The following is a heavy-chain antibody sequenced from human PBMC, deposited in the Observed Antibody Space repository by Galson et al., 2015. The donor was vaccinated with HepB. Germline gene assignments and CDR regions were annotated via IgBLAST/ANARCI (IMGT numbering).Heavy chain of an antibody. J-gene: IGHJ5*02. CDR3: ARQDTSGYFPRPDWFDP. CDR2: IYDSGNA. V-gene: IGHV4-39*01. Sequence: ETLSLTCSVSGGSISRSSSFWAWIRQPPGKGLEWIGSIYDSGNAYYSPSLKSRVTISVDTSNNQFSLKLTSVTAADTAMYNCARQDTSGYFPRPDWFDPWGQGILVTVSS. CDR1: GGSISRSSSF. D-gene: IGHD3-22*01.